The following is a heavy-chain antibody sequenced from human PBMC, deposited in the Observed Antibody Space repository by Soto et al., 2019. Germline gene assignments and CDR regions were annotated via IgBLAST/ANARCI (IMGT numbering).Heavy chain of an antibody. CDR3: AREQRPPYYYYGMDV. V-gene: IGHV4-31*03. CDR2: IYYSGST. D-gene: IGHD5-18*01. CDR1: GGSISSGGYY. Sequence: QVQLQESGPGLVKPSQTLSLTCTVSGGSISSGGYYWSWIRQHPGKGLEWIGYIYYSGSTYYNPSLKSRVTISVDTSKNQFSLKLSSVTAADTAVYYCAREQRPPYYYYGMDVWGQGTTVTVSS. J-gene: IGHJ6*02.